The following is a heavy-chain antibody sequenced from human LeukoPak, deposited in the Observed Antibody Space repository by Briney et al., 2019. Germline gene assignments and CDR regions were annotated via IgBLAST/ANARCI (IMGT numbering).Heavy chain of an antibody. V-gene: IGHV1-2*02. D-gene: IGHD3-10*01. CDR2: INLNSGGT. CDR3: ARPSGGSGRWGDNWFDP. Sequence: GASVKVSCKASGSTFTGSYMHWVRQAPGQGLEWMGWINLNSGGTNYAQKFQGRVTMTRDTSISTAYMELSSLRSDDTAVYYCARPSGGSGRWGDNWFDPWGQGTLVTVSS. J-gene: IGHJ5*02. CDR1: GSTFTGSY.